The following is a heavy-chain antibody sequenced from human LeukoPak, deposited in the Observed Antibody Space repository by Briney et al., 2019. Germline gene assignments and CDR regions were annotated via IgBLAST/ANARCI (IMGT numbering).Heavy chain of an antibody. CDR3: VRVAVAGRGYFQH. V-gene: IGHV1-46*01. J-gene: IGHJ1*01. Sequence: ASVKVSCKASGYTFTGYYMHWVRQAPGQGLEWMGIINASGGGTNYAQKFQGRVTMTRDTSTSTVYMELSSLRSEDMAVYYCVRVAVAGRGYFQHWGQGTLVTVSS. D-gene: IGHD6-19*01. CDR2: INASGGGT. CDR1: GYTFTGYY.